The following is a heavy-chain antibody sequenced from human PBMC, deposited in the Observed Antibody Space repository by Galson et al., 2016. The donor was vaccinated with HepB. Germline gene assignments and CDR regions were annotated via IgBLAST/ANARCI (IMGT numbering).Heavy chain of an antibody. CDR3: AKDAILACGRDCYIDY. D-gene: IGHD2-21*02. V-gene: IGHV3-7*01. Sequence: SLRLSCAASRFSLSAHWMSWVRQAPGKGLEWVANIKQDGSETYFVDSVKGRFTISRDNFKKTLNLQMNSLASEDTAVYYCAKDAILACGRDCYIDYWGQGTLVTVSS. CDR2: IKQDGSET. J-gene: IGHJ4*02. CDR1: RFSLSAHW.